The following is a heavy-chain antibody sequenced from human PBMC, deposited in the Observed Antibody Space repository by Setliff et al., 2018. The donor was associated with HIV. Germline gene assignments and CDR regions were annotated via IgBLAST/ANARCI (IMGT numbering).Heavy chain of an antibody. CDR2: VSAYNGHT. D-gene: IGHD1-26*01. CDR3: ARGTRVGANDAFDI. Sequence: GASVKVSCKASGYTFSTYSITWVRQAPGQGLEWMGWVSAYNGHTDFAQKFQGRITLTTDTSTSTAYMELNSLRSDDTAVYYCARGTRVGANDAFDIWGQGTMVTVS. J-gene: IGHJ3*02. V-gene: IGHV1-18*01. CDR1: GYTFSTYS.